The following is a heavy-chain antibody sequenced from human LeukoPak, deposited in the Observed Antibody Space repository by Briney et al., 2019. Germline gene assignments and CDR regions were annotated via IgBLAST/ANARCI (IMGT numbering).Heavy chain of an antibody. J-gene: IGHJ4*02. V-gene: IGHV1-8*01. CDR2: MNPNSGNT. D-gene: IGHD6-19*01. CDR3: ARNIGMESSGWLITFDY. Sequence: GASVTVSCKASGYTFTSYDINWVRQATGQGLEWMGWMNPNSGNTGYAQKFQGRVTMTRNTSISTAYMELSSLRSEDTAVYYCARNIGMESSGWLITFDYWGQGTLVTVSS. CDR1: GYTFTSYD.